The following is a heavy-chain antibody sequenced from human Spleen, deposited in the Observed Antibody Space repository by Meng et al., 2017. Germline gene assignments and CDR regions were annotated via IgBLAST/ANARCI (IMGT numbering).Heavy chain of an antibody. CDR3: ARGKVSMVRGVLNWFDP. D-gene: IGHD3-10*01. J-gene: IGHJ5*02. V-gene: IGHV1-69*05. CDR1: GGTFSSYA. CDR2: IIPIFGTA. Sequence: QVQLVQAGAWVKKPGSSVKVSCKASGGTFSSYAISWVRQAPGQGLEWMGGIIPIFGTANYAQKFQGRVTITTDESTSTAYMELSSLRSEDTAVYYCARGKVSMVRGVLNWFDPWGQGTLVTVSS.